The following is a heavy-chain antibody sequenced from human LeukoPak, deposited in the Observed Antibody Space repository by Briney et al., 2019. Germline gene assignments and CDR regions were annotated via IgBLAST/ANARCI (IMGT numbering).Heavy chain of an antibody. D-gene: IGHD2-21*02. CDR2: IYSGGST. J-gene: IGHJ6*02. CDR3: ARAPGDWGNYYYYGMDV. Sequence: GGSLRLSCAASGFTVSSNYMSWVRQAPGKGLERVSVIYSGGSTYYADSVKGRFTISRDNSKNTLYLQMNSLRAEDTAVYYCARAPGDWGNYYYYGMDVWGQGTTVTVSS. V-gene: IGHV3-53*01. CDR1: GFTVSSNY.